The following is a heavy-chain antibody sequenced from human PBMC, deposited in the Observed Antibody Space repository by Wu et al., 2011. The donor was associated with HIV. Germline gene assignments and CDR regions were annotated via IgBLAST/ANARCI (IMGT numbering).Heavy chain of an antibody. CDR1: GGTFSSYA. CDR2: IIPIFGTP. J-gene: IGHJ6*03. D-gene: IGHD2-2*01. CDR3: ARSGGPVPVDTQVYYYYYYMDV. Sequence: VQLVQSGAEEKKPGSSVKVSCKSSGGTFSSYAISWVRQAPGQGLEWLGGIIPIFGTPNYAHKFQGRVTITADKSTSTAYMALSSLTSEDTAVYYCARSGGPVPVDTQVYYYYYYMDVWGKGTTVTVSS. V-gene: IGHV1-69*14.